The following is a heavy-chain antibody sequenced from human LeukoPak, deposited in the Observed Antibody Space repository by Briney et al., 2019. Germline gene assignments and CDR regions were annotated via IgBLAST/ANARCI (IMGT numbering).Heavy chain of an antibody. J-gene: IGHJ4*02. Sequence: SVKVSCKASGYTFTSYYMHWVRQAPGQGLEWMGRIIPILGIANYAQKFQGRVTITADKSTSTAYMELSRLRSDDTAVYYCARDRDWGGGGFDYWGQGTLVTVSS. D-gene: IGHD7-27*01. V-gene: IGHV1-69*04. CDR2: IIPILGIA. CDR1: GYTFTSYY. CDR3: ARDRDWGGGGFDY.